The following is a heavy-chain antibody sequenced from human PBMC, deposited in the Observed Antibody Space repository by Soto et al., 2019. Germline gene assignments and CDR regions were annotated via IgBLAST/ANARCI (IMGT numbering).Heavy chain of an antibody. CDR3: ATRIAAAGTAYYYYGMDV. V-gene: IGHV4-34*01. CDR2: INHSGST. D-gene: IGHD6-13*01. CDR1: GGSFSGYY. J-gene: IGHJ6*02. Sequence: SSETLSLTCAVYGGSFSGYYWSWIRQPPGKGLEWIGEINHSGSTNYNPSLKSRVTISVDTSKDQFSLKLSSVTAADTAVYYCATRIAAAGTAYYYYGMDVWGQGTTVTVSS.